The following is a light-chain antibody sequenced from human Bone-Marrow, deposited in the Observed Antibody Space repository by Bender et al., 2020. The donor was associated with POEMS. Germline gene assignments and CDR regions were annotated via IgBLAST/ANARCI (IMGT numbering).Light chain of an antibody. CDR1: SSSIGAGYD. J-gene: IGLJ2*01. Sequence: QSVLTQPPSVSGAPGQRVTISCTGSSSSIGAGYDVHWYQQLPGTVPKLLIYANTNRPSGVPDRFSGSKSGTSASLSITGLQAEDEADYYCQSYDSSLSGSVFGGGTKLTVL. CDR3: QSYDSSLSGSV. V-gene: IGLV1-40*01. CDR2: ANT.